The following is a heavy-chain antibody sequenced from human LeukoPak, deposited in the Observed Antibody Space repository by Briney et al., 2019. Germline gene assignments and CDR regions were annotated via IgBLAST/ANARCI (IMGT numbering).Heavy chain of an antibody. CDR2: IIPIFGTA. V-gene: IGHV1-69*05. CDR3: ARELGSNYEGDY. D-gene: IGHD4-11*01. CDR1: GGTFSSYA. J-gene: IGHJ4*02. Sequence: SVKVSCKASGGTFSSYAISWVRQAPGQGLEWMGRIIPIFGTANYAQKFQGRVTITTDESTSTAYMELSSLRSEDTAVYYCARELGSNYEGDYWGQGTLVTVSS.